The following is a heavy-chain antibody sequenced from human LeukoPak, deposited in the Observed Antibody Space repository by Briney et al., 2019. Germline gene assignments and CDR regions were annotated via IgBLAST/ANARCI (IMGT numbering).Heavy chain of an antibody. Sequence: PGGSLRLSCAASGFTVSSNYMSWVRQAPGKGLEWVSVIYSGGSTYYADSVKGRFTISRDNSKNTLYLQMNSLRAEDTAVYYCARAGYSSSWYPSFDYWGQGTLVTVSS. CDR3: ARAGYSSSWYPSFDY. J-gene: IGHJ4*02. D-gene: IGHD6-13*01. CDR2: IYSGGST. CDR1: GFTVSSNY. V-gene: IGHV3-66*01.